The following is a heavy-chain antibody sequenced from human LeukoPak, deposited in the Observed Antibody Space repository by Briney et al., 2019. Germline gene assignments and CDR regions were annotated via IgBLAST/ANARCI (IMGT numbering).Heavy chain of an antibody. CDR2: IYYSGST. CDR3: ARVSVAAGTTVGKTRGGPYFDY. Sequence: SETLSLTCTVSGGSISSSSYYWGWIRQPPGKGLEWIGSIYYSGSTYYNLSLKSRVTISVDTSKNQFSLKLSSVTAADTAVYYCARVSVAAGTTVGKTRGGPYFDYWGQGTLVTVSS. D-gene: IGHD1-1*01. V-gene: IGHV4-39*07. CDR1: GGSISSSSYY. J-gene: IGHJ4*02.